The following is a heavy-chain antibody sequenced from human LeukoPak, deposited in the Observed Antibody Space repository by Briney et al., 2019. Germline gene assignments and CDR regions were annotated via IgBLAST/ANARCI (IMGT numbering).Heavy chain of an antibody. V-gene: IGHV4-59*08. CDR3: TRHAPVPVIEHGMGV. Sequence: NPSETLSLTCSVSGGSIISYYWSWIRQSPGKGLEWIGYIYYTGITKYSPSLTSRVTISVDTSKNQFSLKLTSVTAADTAVYYCTRHAPVPVIEHGMGVWGQGTTVTVSS. CDR1: GGSIISYY. J-gene: IGHJ6*02. CDR2: IYYTGIT. D-gene: IGHD3-10*01.